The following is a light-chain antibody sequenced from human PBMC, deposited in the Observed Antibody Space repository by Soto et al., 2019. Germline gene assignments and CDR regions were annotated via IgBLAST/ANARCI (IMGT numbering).Light chain of an antibody. CDR3: VSFAGRTDV. CDR2: DVN. CDR1: ISDVGGYIF. V-gene: IGLV2-8*01. J-gene: IGLJ1*01. Sequence: QCLLTQPPSASGSPGQSVTISCTGTISDVGGYIFVSWYQQHPGKVPKLIIYDVNKLPSGVPDRFSGYKYGNKASLTVSGLQAEDEGDYYGVSFAGRTDVFRTGTKVTV.